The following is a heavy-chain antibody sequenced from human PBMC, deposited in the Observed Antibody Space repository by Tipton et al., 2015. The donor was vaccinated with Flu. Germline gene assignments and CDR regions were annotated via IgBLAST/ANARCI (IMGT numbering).Heavy chain of an antibody. J-gene: IGHJ3*02. CDR3: ASQYSSSWYAAFDI. CDR1: GGSFSGYY. D-gene: IGHD6-13*01. CDR2: INHSGST. Sequence: TLSLTCAVYGGSFSGYYWSWTRQPPGKGLDWIGEINHSGSTNYNPSLKSRVTISVDTSKNQFSLKLSSVTAADTAVYYCASQYSSSWYAAFDIWGQGTMVTVSS. V-gene: IGHV4-34*01.